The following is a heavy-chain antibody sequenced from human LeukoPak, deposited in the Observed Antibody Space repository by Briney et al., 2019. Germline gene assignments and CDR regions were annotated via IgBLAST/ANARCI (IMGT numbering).Heavy chain of an antibody. J-gene: IGHJ4*02. D-gene: IGHD5-12*01. CDR3: ARYLVGTMEDY. Sequence: SETLSLTCTVSGTSITTNNYYWGWIRQPPGEGLEWIGSTSYGGGTSYDPSLKSRVTISRDTSKNQFSLRLSSVTAADTAVYYCARYLVGTMEDYWGQGTLVTVSS. CDR2: TSYGGGT. CDR1: GTSITTNNYY. V-gene: IGHV4-39*01.